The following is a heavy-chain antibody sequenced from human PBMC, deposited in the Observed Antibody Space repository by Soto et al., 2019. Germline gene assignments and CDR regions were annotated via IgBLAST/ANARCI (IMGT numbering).Heavy chain of an antibody. CDR3: AKGYSGYDASFDY. J-gene: IGHJ4*02. CDR1: GFTFSSYG. CDR2: ISYDGSNK. D-gene: IGHD5-12*01. Sequence: QVQLVESGGGVVQPGRSLRLSCAASGFTFSSYGMHWVRQAPGKELEWVAVISYDGSNKYYADSVKGRFTISRDNSKNTLYLQMNSLRAEDTAVYYCAKGYSGYDASFDYWGQGTLVTVSS. V-gene: IGHV3-30*18.